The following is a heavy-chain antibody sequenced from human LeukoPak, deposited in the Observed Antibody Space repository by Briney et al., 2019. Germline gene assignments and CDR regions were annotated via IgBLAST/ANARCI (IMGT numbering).Heavy chain of an antibody. V-gene: IGHV4-39*07. Sequence: SETLSLTCSVSGGSISGRSYYWGWIRQPPGKGLEWIGSFYYTGITYFNPSLKGRVTVSVDTSRKHFSLKLTSVTAADTAVYCCARGPVVVVAATHYFDSWGQGTLVTVSS. CDR3: ARGPVVVVAATHYFDS. J-gene: IGHJ4*02. CDR1: GGSISGRSYY. D-gene: IGHD2-15*01. CDR2: FYYTGIT.